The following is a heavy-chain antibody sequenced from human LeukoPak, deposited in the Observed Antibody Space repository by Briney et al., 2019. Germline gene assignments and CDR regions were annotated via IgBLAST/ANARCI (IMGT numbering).Heavy chain of an antibody. CDR1: GGSISTYY. D-gene: IGHD5-12*01. CDR2: VYYSGST. CDR3: ARQGYMGFDY. Sequence: PSETLSLTCTVSGGSISTYYWSWIRQPPGKGLEWIGHVYYSGSTNYNPSLKSRVTISVDTSKNQFSLKLTSVTAADTAVYYCARQGYMGFDYWGQGTLVTVSS. V-gene: IGHV4-59*08. J-gene: IGHJ4*02.